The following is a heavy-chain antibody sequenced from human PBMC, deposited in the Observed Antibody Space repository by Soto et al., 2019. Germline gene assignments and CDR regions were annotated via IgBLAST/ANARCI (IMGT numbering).Heavy chain of an antibody. V-gene: IGHV4-59*08. CDR1: GGSISSYY. D-gene: IGHD3-10*02. CDR3: ARHVRGTRPYWYFDL. Sequence: QVQLQESGPGLVKPSETLSLTCTVSGGSISSYYWSWIRQPPGKGLEWIGYIYYSGSTNYNPSLKSRVTIPVDTSKNQFSLKLSSVTAADTAVYYCARHVRGTRPYWYFDLWGRGTLVTVSS. J-gene: IGHJ2*01. CDR2: IYYSGST.